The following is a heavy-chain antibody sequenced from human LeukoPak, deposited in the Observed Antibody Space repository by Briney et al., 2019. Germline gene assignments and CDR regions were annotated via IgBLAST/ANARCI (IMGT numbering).Heavy chain of an antibody. V-gene: IGHV4-39*07. CDR2: IYYSGST. CDR3: ARDDTVAGTVDLAADAFDI. Sequence: PSETLSLTCTVSGGSISSSSYYWGWIRQPPGKGLEWIGSIYYSGSTYYNPSLKSRVTISVDTSKNQFSLKLSSVTAADTAVYYCARDDTVAGTVDLAADAFDIWGQGTMVTVSS. D-gene: IGHD6-19*01. J-gene: IGHJ3*02. CDR1: GGSISSSSYY.